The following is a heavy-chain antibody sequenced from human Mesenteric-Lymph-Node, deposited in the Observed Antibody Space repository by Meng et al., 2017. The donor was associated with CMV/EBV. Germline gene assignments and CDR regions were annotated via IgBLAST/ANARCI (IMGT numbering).Heavy chain of an antibody. CDR2: INPNSDGR. J-gene: IGHJ4*02. CDR3: ARQYSTSSQRFDS. Sequence: ASVMVSCKASGYTFTDYYMHWVRQAPGQGLEWMGWINPNSDGRNYAQKFRGRVTVTRDTSISTVYMELSSLRSDDTAVYYCARQYSTSSQRFDSWGQGTLVTVSS. CDR1: GYTFTDYY. V-gene: IGHV1-2*02. D-gene: IGHD6-6*01.